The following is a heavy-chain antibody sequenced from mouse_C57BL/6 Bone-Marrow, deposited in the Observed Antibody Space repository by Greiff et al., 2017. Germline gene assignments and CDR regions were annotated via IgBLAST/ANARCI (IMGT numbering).Heavy chain of an antibody. CDR3: ARPSYCGSSYGFAY. D-gene: IGHD1-1*01. CDR1: GYTFTDYY. V-gene: IGHV1-19*01. J-gene: IGHJ3*01. Sequence: EVKLMESGPVLVKPGASVKMSCKASGYTFTDYYMNWVQQSHGKSLEWIGVINPYNGGTSYNQKFKGKATLTVDKSSSTAYMELNSLTSEDSAVYYCARPSYCGSSYGFAYWGQGTLVTVSA. CDR2: INPYNGGT.